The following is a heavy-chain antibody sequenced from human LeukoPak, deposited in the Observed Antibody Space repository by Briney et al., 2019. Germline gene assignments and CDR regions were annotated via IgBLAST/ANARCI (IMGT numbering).Heavy chain of an antibody. CDR2: IYHSGST. CDR1: GYSISSGYY. J-gene: IGHJ4*02. CDR3: ARRSQRAPFGVFDY. Sequence: KTSETLSLTCAVSGYSISSGYYWGWIRQPPGKGLEWIASIYHSGSTYYNPSHKSRITISVDTSKNQFSLKLSSVTAADTAIYYCARRSQRAPFGVFDYWGQGTLVTVSS. D-gene: IGHD3-10*01. V-gene: IGHV4-38-2*01.